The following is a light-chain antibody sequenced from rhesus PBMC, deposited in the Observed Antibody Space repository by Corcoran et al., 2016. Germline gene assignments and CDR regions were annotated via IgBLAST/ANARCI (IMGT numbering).Light chain of an antibody. CDR2: GAS. J-gene: IGKJ2*01. V-gene: IGKV3-10*01. CDR1: QSVSSY. CDR3: YQHSSGYS. Sequence: QVILTQSPATLSLSPGERATLSCRASQSVSSYLALYQQKPGQAPRLLIYGASSRATGIPDRFSGRGAGTDFTLTFSCLGPEDVGVYHCYQHSSGYSFGQGTKVEIK.